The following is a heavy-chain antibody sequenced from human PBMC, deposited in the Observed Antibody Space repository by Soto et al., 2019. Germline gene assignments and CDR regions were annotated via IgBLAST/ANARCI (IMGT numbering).Heavy chain of an antibody. D-gene: IGHD3-3*01. CDR3: ARHERGSEGDFWSGYYYYGMDV. J-gene: IGHJ6*02. CDR2: IYYSGST. CDR1: GDSISSSSYY. V-gene: IGHV4-39*01. Sequence: SETLSLTCTVSGDSISSSSYYWGWIRQPPGKGLEWIGSIYYSGSTYYNPSLKSRVTISVDTSKNQFSLKLSSVTAADTAVYYCARHERGSEGDFWSGYYYYGMDVWGQGTTVTVSS.